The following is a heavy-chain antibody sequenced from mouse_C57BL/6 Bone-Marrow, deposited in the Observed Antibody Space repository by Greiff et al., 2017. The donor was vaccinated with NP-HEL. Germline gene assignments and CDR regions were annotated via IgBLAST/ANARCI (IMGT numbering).Heavy chain of an antibody. Sequence: QVQLQQSGAELVKPGASVKISCKASGYAFSSYWMNWVKQRPGKGLEWIGQIYPGDGDTNYNGQFKGKATLPADKSSSTAYMQLSSLTSEDSAVYFCAREKVLLLRPYWYFDVWGTGTTVTVSS. CDR3: AREKVLLLRPYWYFDV. V-gene: IGHV1-80*01. D-gene: IGHD1-1*01. J-gene: IGHJ1*03. CDR2: IYPGDGDT. CDR1: GYAFSSYW.